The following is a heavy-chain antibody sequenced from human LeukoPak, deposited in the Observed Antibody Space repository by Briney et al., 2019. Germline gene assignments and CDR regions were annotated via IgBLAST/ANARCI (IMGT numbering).Heavy chain of an antibody. CDR2: IKQDETEK. D-gene: IGHD6-19*01. J-gene: IGHJ4*02. CDR3: AREVGGWVPHFDY. V-gene: IGHV3-7*01. Sequence: PGGSLRLSCTASGFTFSNFWMGWVRQAPGKGLEWVANIKQDETEKFYLGSVKGRFTISRDNAKNSLYLQMNSLRAEDAAVYYCAREVGGWVPHFDYWGQGTLVTVSS. CDR1: GFTFSNFW.